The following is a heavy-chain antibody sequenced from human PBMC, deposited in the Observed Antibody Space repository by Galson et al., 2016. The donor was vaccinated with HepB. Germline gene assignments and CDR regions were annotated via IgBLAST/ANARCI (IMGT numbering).Heavy chain of an antibody. J-gene: IGHJ6*02. CDR1: GFTFSTYG. V-gene: IGHV3-30*18. CDR3: AKEPAPLGAAYAGATDV. CDR2: ISYDGTTR. D-gene: IGHD1-26*01. Sequence: LRLSCAASGFTFSTYGMHWVRQAQGKGLEWVAVISYDGTTRYYADSVKGRFTISRDDSKNTLFLQMNSLRGEDTAVYYCAKEPAPLGAAYAGATDVWGQGTTVTVSS.